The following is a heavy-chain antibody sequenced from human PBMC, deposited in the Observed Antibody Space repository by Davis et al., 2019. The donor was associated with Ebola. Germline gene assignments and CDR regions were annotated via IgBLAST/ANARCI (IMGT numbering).Heavy chain of an antibody. CDR1: GGSISSYY. V-gene: IGHV4-59*08. CDR2: IYYSGST. Sequence: PSETLSLTCTVSGGSISSYYWSWIRQPPGKGLEWIGYIYYSGSTNYNPSLKSRVTISVDTSKNQFSLKLSSVTAADTAVYYCATFRYGMDVWGQGTTVTVSS. CDR3: ATFRYGMDV. J-gene: IGHJ6*02.